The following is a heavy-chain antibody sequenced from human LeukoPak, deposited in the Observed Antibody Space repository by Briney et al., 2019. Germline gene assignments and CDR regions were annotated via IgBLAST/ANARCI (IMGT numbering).Heavy chain of an antibody. CDR3: ARDLRREGFNWFDP. CDR2: ISYDGSNK. J-gene: IGHJ5*02. D-gene: IGHD1-26*01. CDR1: GFTFSSYA. Sequence: GGSLRLSCAASGFTFSSYAMHWVRQAPGKGLEGVAVISYDGSNKYYADSVKGRFTISRDNSKNTLYLQMNSLRAEDTAVYYCARDLRREGFNWFDPWGQGTLVTVSS. V-gene: IGHV3-30-3*01.